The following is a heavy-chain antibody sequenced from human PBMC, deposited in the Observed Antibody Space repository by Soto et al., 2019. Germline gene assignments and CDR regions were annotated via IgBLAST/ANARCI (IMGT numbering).Heavy chain of an antibody. Sequence: EVQLLESGGGLVQPGGSLRLSCAASGFTFSSYAMSWVRQAPGKGLEWVSAISGSGGSTYHADSVKGRFTISRDNSKNTLYLQMNSLRAEDTAVYYCAKDSLAIPEGGYDYWGQGTLVTVSS. CDR2: ISGSGGST. D-gene: IGHD5-12*01. J-gene: IGHJ4*02. V-gene: IGHV3-23*01. CDR3: AKDSLAIPEGGYDY. CDR1: GFTFSSYA.